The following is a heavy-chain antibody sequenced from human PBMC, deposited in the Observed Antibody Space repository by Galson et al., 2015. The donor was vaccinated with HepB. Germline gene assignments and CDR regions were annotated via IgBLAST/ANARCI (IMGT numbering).Heavy chain of an antibody. CDR1: GLSVSSTY. CDR3: ARDQLDH. Sequence: SLRLSCAVSGLSVSSTYMSWVRQAPGRGLEWVSTLFSGGDTWYTDSMKGRLTLSRDTSKNILYLEVNTLRPEDTAVYYCARDQLDHWGQGTLVTVSS. J-gene: IGHJ4*02. CDR2: LFSGGDT. V-gene: IGHV3-66*02.